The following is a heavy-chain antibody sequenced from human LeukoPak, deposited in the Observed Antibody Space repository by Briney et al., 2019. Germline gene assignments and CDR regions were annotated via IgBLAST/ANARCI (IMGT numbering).Heavy chain of an antibody. CDR2: ITSSGGST. CDR3: GKGDLYGKFDY. Sequence: PGGSLRLSCAASGFSFSTYGMSWVRQAPGKGLEWVSAITSSGGSTYYADSVKGRFTISRDNSKHTMYLQMNSLRAEDTAVYYCGKGDLYGKFDYWGQGTLATVSS. V-gene: IGHV3-23*01. J-gene: IGHJ4*02. D-gene: IGHD4-17*01. CDR1: GFSFSTYG.